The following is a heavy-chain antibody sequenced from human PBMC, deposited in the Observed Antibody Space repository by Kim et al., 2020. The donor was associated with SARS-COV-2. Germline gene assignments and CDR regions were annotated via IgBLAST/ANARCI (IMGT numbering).Heavy chain of an antibody. V-gene: IGHV3-74*01. D-gene: IGHD3-10*02. CDR2: ISSDGRIT. Sequence: GGSLRLSCAAAGFNSSSYWINWVRQPPGKGLEWVSRISSDGRITHYADSVKGRFTMSRDSAENTVFLQMNSLGAEDTAVYYCARGMFRSGFDVWGQGTTVSASS. CDR3: ARGMFRSGFDV. CDR1: GFNSSSYW. J-gene: IGHJ6*02.